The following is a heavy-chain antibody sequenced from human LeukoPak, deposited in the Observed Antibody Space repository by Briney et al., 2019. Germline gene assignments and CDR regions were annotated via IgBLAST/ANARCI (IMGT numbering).Heavy chain of an antibody. J-gene: IGHJ4*02. CDR2: ISWDGGST. CDR1: GFTFDDYT. Sequence: PGGSLRLSCAASGFTFDDYTMHWVRQAPGKGLEWVSLISWDGGSTYYADSVKGRFTISRDNSKNSLYLQMNSLKTEDTAVYYCTTHHPPDYWGQGTLVTVSS. V-gene: IGHV3-43*01. CDR3: TTHHPPDY.